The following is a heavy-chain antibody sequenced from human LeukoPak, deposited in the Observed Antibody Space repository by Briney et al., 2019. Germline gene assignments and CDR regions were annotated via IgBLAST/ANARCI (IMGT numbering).Heavy chain of an antibody. CDR2: IIPIFGTA. V-gene: IGHV1-69*06. J-gene: IGHJ5*02. CDR1: GGTFSSYD. CDR3: ARGPDSSSVWFDP. D-gene: IGHD6-6*01. Sequence: SVKVSCKASGGTFSSYDISWVRQAPGQGLEWMGGIIPIFGTANYAQKFQGRVTITADKSTSTAYMELSSLRSEDTAVYYCARGPDSSSVWFDPWGQGTLVTVSS.